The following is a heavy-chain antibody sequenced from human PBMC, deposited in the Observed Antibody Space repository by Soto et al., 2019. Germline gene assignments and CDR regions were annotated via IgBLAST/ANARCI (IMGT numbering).Heavy chain of an antibody. CDR1: GGSISGYY. Sequence: SETLSLTCTVSGGSISGYYWTWIRQSPGKGLEWIGCVHFTGSTNYNPSLKSRVSISLDTSKNRFSLKLRSVTAADTAVYYCARGITLTTPLDYWGQGTLVTVSS. CDR2: VHFTGST. CDR3: ARGITLTTPLDY. D-gene: IGHD1-20*01. J-gene: IGHJ4*02. V-gene: IGHV4-59*01.